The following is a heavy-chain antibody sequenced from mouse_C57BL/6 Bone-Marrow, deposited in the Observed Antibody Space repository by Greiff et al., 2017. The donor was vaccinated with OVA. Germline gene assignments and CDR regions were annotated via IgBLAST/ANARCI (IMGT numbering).Heavy chain of an antibody. CDR2: IYPKSGYT. CDR3: ARSGNWYVDY. J-gene: IGHJ2*01. D-gene: IGHD2-14*01. Sequence: VHLVESGAELARPGASVKLSCKASGYTFTSYGIRWVQQRPGQGLEWIGEIYPKSGYTDYNQKFKGKATLTADKSSSTAYMELRSLTSEDSAVYCCARSGNWYVDYCGQGTTLTGSS. V-gene: IGHV1-81*01. CDR1: GYTFTSYG.